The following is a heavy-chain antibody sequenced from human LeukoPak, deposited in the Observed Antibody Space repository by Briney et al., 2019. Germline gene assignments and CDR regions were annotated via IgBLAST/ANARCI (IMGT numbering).Heavy chain of an antibody. CDR2: IKSKTDGGTT. V-gene: IGHV3-15*01. J-gene: IGHJ4*02. CDR1: GFTFSNAW. Sequence: GGSLRLSCAASGFTFSNAWMSWVRQAPGKGLEWVGRIKSKTDGGTTDYAAPVKGRFTISRDDSKNTLYLQMNSQKTEDTAVYYCTTDRWLQSRRFDYWGQGTLVTVSS. CDR3: TTDRWLQSRRFDY. D-gene: IGHD5-24*01.